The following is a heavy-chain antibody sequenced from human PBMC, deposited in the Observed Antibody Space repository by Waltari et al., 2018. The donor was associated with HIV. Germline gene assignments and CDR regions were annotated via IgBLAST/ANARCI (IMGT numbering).Heavy chain of an antibody. J-gene: IGHJ4*02. CDR1: GARVSSNSAA. D-gene: IGHD1-26*01. V-gene: IGHV6-1*01. CDR3: ARGSNKLLDY. Sequence: QVQLQQSGPGLVKPSQTLSITCAISGARVSSNSAAWNWFRQSPSRGLEWLGRTYYMSKWYNDDALFVKGRVTITPDTSGNQFSLQLNSVTPEDTAVYYCARGSNKLLDYWGQGTLVTVSS. CDR2: TYYMSKWYN.